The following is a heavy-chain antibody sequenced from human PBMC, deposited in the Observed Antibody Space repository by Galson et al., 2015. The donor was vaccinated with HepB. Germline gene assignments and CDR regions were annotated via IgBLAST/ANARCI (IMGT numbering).Heavy chain of an antibody. CDR2: INHSGST. CDR1: GGSFSGYY. Sequence: ETLSLTCAVYGGSFSGYYWSWIRQPPGKGLEWIGEINHSGSTNYNPSLKSRVTISVDTSKNQFSLKLSSVTAADTAVYYCARSTVNPAPFDYWGQGTLVTVSS. CDR3: ARSTVNPAPFDY. J-gene: IGHJ4*02. D-gene: IGHD4-17*01. V-gene: IGHV4-34*01.